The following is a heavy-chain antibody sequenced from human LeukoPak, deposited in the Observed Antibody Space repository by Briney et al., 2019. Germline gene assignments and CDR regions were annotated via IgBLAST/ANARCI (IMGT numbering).Heavy chain of an antibody. CDR2: IYYSGST. CDR1: GGSFSSYY. CDR3: ARGHLGSYWGNAFDI. J-gene: IGHJ3*02. Sequence: PSETLSLTCAVYGGSFSSYYWSWIRQPPGKGLEWIGYIYYSGSTNYNPSLKGRVTISVDTSKNQFSLKLSSVTAADTAVYYCARGHLGSYWGNAFDIWGQGTMVTVSS. D-gene: IGHD5-18*01. V-gene: IGHV4-59*01.